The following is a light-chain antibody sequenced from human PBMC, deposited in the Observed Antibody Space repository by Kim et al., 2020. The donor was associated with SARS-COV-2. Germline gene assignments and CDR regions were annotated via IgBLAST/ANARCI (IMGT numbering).Light chain of an antibody. CDR2: PAS. J-gene: IGKJ4*01. CDR1: QGISSF. CDR3: QQYDSYPLA. V-gene: IGKV1-16*01. Sequence: DIQMTQSPSSLSASVGDRVTITCRASQGISSFLAWFQQKPGEAPKSLIYPASTLQPGVPSRFSGSGSGTDFTLTISSLQAEDFATYFCQQYDSYPLAFGEGTKVDIK.